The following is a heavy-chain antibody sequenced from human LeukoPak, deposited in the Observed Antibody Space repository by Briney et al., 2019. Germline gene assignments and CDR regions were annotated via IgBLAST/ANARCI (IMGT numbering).Heavy chain of an antibody. V-gene: IGHV3-7*01. CDR2: IKQDGSEK. Sequence: PRGSLRLSCAASGFTFSSYWMSWVRQAPGKGLEWVANIKQDGSEKYYVDSVKGRFTISRDNAKNSLYLQMNSLRAEDTAVYYCARDHKYYYGSGSLGLDYWGQGTLVTVSS. D-gene: IGHD3-10*01. CDR3: ARDHKYYYGSGSLGLDY. CDR1: GFTFSSYW. J-gene: IGHJ4*02.